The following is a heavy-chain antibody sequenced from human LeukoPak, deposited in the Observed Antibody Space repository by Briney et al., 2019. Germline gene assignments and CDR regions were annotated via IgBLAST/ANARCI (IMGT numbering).Heavy chain of an antibody. CDR2: IKSKTDGGTT. CDR3: ARDNRAAVYYDFWSGQ. D-gene: IGHD3-3*01. CDR1: GFTFSNAW. V-gene: IGHV3-15*01. J-gene: IGHJ4*02. Sequence: PGGSLRLSCAASGFTFSNAWMSWVRQAPGKGLEWVGRIKSKTDGGTTDYAAPVKGRFTISRDNAKNSLYLQMNSLRAEDTAVYYCARDNRAAVYYDFWSGQWGQGTLVTVSS.